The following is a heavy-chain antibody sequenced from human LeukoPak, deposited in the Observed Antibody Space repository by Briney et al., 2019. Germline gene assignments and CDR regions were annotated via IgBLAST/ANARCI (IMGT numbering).Heavy chain of an antibody. D-gene: IGHD6-13*01. J-gene: IGHJ4*02. CDR2: IYHSGST. V-gene: IGHV4-38-2*02. CDR3: ARDSGIAAAGGNY. Sequence: SQTLSLTCTVSGYSISSGYYWGWIRQPPGRGRGWIGSIYHSGSTYYNPSLKSRVTISVDTSKNRFSLKLSSVTAADTAVYYCARDSGIAAAGGNYWGQGTLVTVSS. CDR1: GYSISSGYY.